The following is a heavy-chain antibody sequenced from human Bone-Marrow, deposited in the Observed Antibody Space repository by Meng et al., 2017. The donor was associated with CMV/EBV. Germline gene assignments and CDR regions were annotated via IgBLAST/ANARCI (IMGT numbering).Heavy chain of an antibody. Sequence: SVKVSCKASGGTFSSYTLSWMRQAPGQGLEWMGRIIPILDATNYAQKFQGRVTITADKSTSTAYMELSSLRSEDTAVYYCAKTCTSHCRYYYGMDVWGQGTTVTVSS. CDR3: AKTCTSHCRYYYGMDV. D-gene: IGHD2-2*01. J-gene: IGHJ6*02. CDR1: GGTFSSYT. V-gene: IGHV1-69*08. CDR2: IIPILDAT.